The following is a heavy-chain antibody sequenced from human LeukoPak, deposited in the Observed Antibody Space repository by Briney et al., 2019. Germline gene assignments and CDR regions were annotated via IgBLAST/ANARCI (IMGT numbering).Heavy chain of an antibody. CDR3: AREWNYPPQTYGMDV. CDR2: IYYSGST. CDR1: GGSISSYY. V-gene: IGHV4-59*12. D-gene: IGHD1-7*01. J-gene: IGHJ6*02. Sequence: SETLSLTCTVSGGSISSYYWSWIRQPPGKGLEWIGYIYYSGSTNYNPSLKSRVTMSVDTSKNQFSLKLSSVTAADTAVYYCAREWNYPPQTYGMDVWGQGTTVTVSS.